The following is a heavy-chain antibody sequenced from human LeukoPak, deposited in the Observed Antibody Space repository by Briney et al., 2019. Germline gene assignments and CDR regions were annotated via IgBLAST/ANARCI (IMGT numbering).Heavy chain of an antibody. V-gene: IGHV3-30*03. J-gene: IGHJ4*02. Sequence: GGSLRLSCAASGFTFSSNAMHWVRQAPGKGLEWVASISSDGSSKYYADSVKGRFTISRDNSKNTLYLQMNSLRTEDMAVYYCARSGSAGSSHFDYWGQGTLVTVSS. CDR3: ARSGSAGSSHFDY. CDR2: ISSDGSSK. D-gene: IGHD2-15*01. CDR1: GFTFSSNA.